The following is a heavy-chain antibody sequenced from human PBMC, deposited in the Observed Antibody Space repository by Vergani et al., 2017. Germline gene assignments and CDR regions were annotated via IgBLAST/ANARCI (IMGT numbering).Heavy chain of an antibody. CDR2: IYYSGST. D-gene: IGHD6-13*01. V-gene: IGHV4-59*01. J-gene: IGHJ4*02. Sequence: QVQLQESGPGLVKPSETLSLICTVSGGSISSYYRSWIRQPPGKGLEWIGYIYYSGSTNYNPSLKSRVTISVDTSKNQFSLKLSSVTAADTAVYYCARLSIAAAGFSFDYWGQGTLVTVSS. CDR1: GGSISSYY. CDR3: ARLSIAAAGFSFDY.